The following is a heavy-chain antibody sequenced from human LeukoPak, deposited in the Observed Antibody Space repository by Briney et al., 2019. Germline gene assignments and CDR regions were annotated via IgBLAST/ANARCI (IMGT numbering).Heavy chain of an antibody. CDR1: GFTFSSYA. CDR2: ISSNGGST. V-gene: IGHV3-64*01. D-gene: IGHD6-13*01. CDR3: ARVYSSSWYSAFDI. Sequence: PGGSLRLSCAASGFTFSSYAMHWVRQAPGKGLEYVSAISSNGGSTCYANSLKGRFTISRDNSKNTLYLQMGSLRAEDIAVYYCARVYSSSWYSAFDIWGQGTMVTVSS. J-gene: IGHJ3*02.